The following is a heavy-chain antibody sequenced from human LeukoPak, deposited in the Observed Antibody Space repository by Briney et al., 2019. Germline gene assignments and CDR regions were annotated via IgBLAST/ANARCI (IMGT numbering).Heavy chain of an antibody. CDR1: GGSFSGYY. V-gene: IGHV4-34*01. Sequence: SETLSLTCAVYGGSFSGYYWSWIRQPPGKGLEWIGEINHSGSTNYNPSLKSRVTISVDTSKNQFSLKLSSVTAADTAVYYCATRLVTIYYFDYWGQEPWSPSPQ. D-gene: IGHD3-9*01. J-gene: IGHJ4*01. CDR2: INHSGST. CDR3: ATRLVTIYYFDY.